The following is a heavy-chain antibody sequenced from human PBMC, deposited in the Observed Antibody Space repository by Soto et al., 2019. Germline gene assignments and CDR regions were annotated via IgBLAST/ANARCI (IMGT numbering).Heavy chain of an antibody. J-gene: IGHJ5*02. CDR1: GGSISTGGYY. Sequence: SETLSLTCTVSGGSISTGGYYWSWIRQHPGKGLELIGYIYNSATTYYNPSLKSRVTISVDTSKNQFSLKLSSVTVADTAVYYCARDPAPWGQGALVTVSS. CDR2: IYNSATT. CDR3: ARDPAP. V-gene: IGHV4-31*03.